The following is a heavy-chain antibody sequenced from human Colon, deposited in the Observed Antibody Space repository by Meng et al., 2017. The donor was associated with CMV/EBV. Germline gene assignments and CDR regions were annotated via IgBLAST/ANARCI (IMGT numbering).Heavy chain of an antibody. V-gene: IGHV4-59*01. CDR2: IYYTGGA. Sequence: SETLSLTCTVSGDSINNYYWSWIRQPPGKGLEWIAYIYYTGGANYNPSLKSRVTISVDTSKNQFSLKLTSVIAADTAVYYCARDHSLYGMDVWGQGTTVTVSS. CDR1: GDSINNYY. CDR3: ARDHSLYGMDV. J-gene: IGHJ6*02. D-gene: IGHD2-15*01.